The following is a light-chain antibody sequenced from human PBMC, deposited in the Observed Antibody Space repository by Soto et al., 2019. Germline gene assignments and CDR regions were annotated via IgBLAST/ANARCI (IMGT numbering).Light chain of an antibody. V-gene: IGKV3-20*01. CDR2: GAS. CDR1: ESVASNY. Sequence: EIVLTQSPGTLSLSPGERVTLSWRASESVASNYLAWYKHKPGQAPRLLFFGASNRATAIPDRVSGSGSGTEFTLTISRVEPEDFEVYYCHQYGRSPWTLGQGTKVDIK. J-gene: IGKJ1*01. CDR3: HQYGRSPWT.